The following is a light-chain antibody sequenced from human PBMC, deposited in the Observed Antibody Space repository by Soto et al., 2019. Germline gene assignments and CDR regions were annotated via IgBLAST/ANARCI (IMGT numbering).Light chain of an antibody. CDR1: QSVSSW. Sequence: DIQMTQSPSTLSASVGDRVTITCRASQSVSSWLAWYQQKPGKAPNLLIYKASSLESGVPSRFSGSGSGTEFTLTISGLQPDDFATYYCQQGNSYFPTFGQGTKVEIK. CDR2: KAS. V-gene: IGKV1-5*03. CDR3: QQGNSYFPT. J-gene: IGKJ1*01.